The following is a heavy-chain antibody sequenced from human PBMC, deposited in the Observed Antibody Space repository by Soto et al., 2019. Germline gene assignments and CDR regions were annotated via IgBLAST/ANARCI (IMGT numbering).Heavy chain of an antibody. CDR2: INAGNGNT. D-gene: IGHD3-22*01. Sequence: VSVKVSCKASGYTFTSYAMHWVRQAPGQRLEWMGWINAGNGNTKYSQKFQGRVTITRDTSASTAYMELSSLRSEDTAVYYCARVRRYYDSGGYSVLGYWGQGTLVTVSS. V-gene: IGHV1-3*01. CDR3: ARVRRYYDSGGYSVLGY. J-gene: IGHJ4*02. CDR1: GYTFTSYA.